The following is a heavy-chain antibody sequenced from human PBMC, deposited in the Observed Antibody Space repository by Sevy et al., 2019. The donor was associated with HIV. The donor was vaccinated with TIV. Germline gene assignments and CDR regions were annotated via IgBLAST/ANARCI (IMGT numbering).Heavy chain of an antibody. CDR2: IYYSGST. J-gene: IGHJ6*02. CDR3: ARVPGYYYGSGSYYYYYYGMDV. V-gene: IGHV4-31*03. Sequence: SETLSLTCTVSGGSISSGGYYWSWIRQHPGKGLEWIGYIYYSGSTYYHPSLKSRVTISVDTSKNQFSLKLSSVTAADTAVYYCARVPGYYYGSGSYYYYYYGMDVWGQGTTVTVSS. CDR1: GGSISSGGYY. D-gene: IGHD3-10*01.